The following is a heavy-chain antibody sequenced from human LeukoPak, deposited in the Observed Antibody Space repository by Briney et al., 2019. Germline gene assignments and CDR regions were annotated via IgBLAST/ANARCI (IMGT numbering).Heavy chain of an antibody. CDR2: IRSKANSYAT. CDR3: ARGGGLYYYYYYMDV. J-gene: IGHJ6*03. Sequence: PGGSLRLSCAASGFTFSGSAMHWVRQASGKGLEWVGRIRSKANSYATAYAASVKGRFTISRDDSKNTAYLQMNSLRAEDTAVYYCARGGGLYYYYYYMDVWGKGTTVTVSS. D-gene: IGHD3/OR15-3a*01. V-gene: IGHV3-73*01. CDR1: GFTFSGSA.